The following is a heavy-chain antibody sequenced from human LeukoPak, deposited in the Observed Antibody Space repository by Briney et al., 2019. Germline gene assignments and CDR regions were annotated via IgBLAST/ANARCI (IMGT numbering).Heavy chain of an antibody. CDR1: GYTFTGYY. J-gene: IGHJ3*02. Sequence: ASVKVSCKASGYTFTGYYMHWVRQAPEQGLEWMGWINPNSGGTNYAQKFQGRVTMTRDTSISTAYMELSRLRSDDTAVYYCARGVVVVSGDAFDIWGQGTMVTVSS. CDR3: ARGVVVVSGDAFDI. CDR2: INPNSGGT. V-gene: IGHV1-2*02. D-gene: IGHD3-22*01.